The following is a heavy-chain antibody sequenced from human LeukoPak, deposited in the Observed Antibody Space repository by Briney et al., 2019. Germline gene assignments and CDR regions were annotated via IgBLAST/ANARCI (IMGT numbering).Heavy chain of an antibody. J-gene: IGHJ4*02. CDR3: ATTQPRSRILDS. Sequence: PGRSLRLSCAASGITVSSKYMSWVRQAPGKGLEWVSVINSGGSTYYADSVKGRFTISRDNSRNTLYLQMDSLRAEDTAVYYCATTQPRSRILDSWGQGTLVTVSS. CDR2: INSGGST. CDR1: GITVSSKY. D-gene: IGHD1-26*01. V-gene: IGHV3-53*01.